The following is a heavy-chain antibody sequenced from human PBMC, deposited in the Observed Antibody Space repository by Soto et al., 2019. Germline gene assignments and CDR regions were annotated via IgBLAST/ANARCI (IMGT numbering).Heavy chain of an antibody. V-gene: IGHV3-11*01. CDR1: GFTFGASA. J-gene: IGHJ4*02. CDR3: ARVSPPPDY. Sequence: GGSLRLSCAASGFTFGASALQWVRQAPGKGLEWVSYISSSGSTIYYADSVKGRFTISRDNAKNSLYLQMNSLRAEDTAVYYCARVSPPPDYWGQGTLVTVSS. CDR2: ISSSGSTI.